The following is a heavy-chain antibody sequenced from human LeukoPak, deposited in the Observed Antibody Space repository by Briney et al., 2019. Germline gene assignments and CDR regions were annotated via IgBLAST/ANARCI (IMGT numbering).Heavy chain of an antibody. CDR3: ARDNHSAVAGYRPYDY. D-gene: IGHD6-19*01. J-gene: IGHJ4*02. CDR2: ISAYNGNT. Sequence: GASVKVSCKASGYTFTGYYMHWVRQAPGQGLEWMGWISAYNGNTNYAQKLQGRVTMTTDTSTSTAYMELRSLRSDDKAVYYCARDNHSAVAGYRPYDYWGQGTLVTVSS. V-gene: IGHV1-18*04. CDR1: GYTFTGYY.